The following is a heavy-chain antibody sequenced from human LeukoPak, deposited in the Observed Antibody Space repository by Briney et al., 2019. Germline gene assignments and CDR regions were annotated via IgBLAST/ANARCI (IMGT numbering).Heavy chain of an antibody. CDR3: ARVSGYYDYVWGSYRYPHYFDY. CDR1: SGSISTSNYY. J-gene: IGHJ4*02. Sequence: PSETLSLTCTVSSGSISTSNYYWGWVRQPPGKALEWIGNIFYSGSTYYSPSLKSRVTISLDTSRNQFSLKLNSVTAADTAVYYCARVSGYYDYVWGSYRYPHYFDYWGQGTLVTVSS. D-gene: IGHD3-16*02. V-gene: IGHV4-39*07. CDR2: IFYSGST.